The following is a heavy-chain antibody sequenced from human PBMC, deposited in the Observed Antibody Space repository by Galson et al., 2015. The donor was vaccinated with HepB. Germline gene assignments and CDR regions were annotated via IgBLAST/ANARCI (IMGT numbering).Heavy chain of an antibody. CDR3: AREGRHFY. Sequence: SLRLSCAASGFIFRTYNMNWVRQAPGKGLEWVSYISSSSTYMNYADSVKGRFTISRDNAKSSLYLQMNSLRAEDTAVYYCAREGRHFYWGQGTLVTVSS. D-gene: IGHD3-3*02. CDR2: ISSSSTYM. CDR1: GFIFRTYN. J-gene: IGHJ4*02. V-gene: IGHV3-21*01.